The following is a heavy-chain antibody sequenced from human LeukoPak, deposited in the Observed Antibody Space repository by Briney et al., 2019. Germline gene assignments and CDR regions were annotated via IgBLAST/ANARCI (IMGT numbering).Heavy chain of an antibody. CDR3: ARSPLTGLNWFDP. J-gene: IGHJ5*02. CDR1: GYTFTSYD. D-gene: IGHD3-9*01. V-gene: IGHV1-8*01. Sequence: ASVKVSCKASGYTFTSYDINWVRQATGQGLEWMGWMNPNSGNTGYAQKFQGRVTMTRNTSISTAYMELSSLRSENTAVYYCARSPLTGLNWFDPWGQGTLVTVSS. CDR2: MNPNSGNT.